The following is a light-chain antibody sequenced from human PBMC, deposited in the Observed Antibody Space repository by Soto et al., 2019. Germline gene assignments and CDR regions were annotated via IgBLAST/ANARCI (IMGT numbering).Light chain of an antibody. CDR2: AAS. CDR1: QGISSY. Sequence: DIQMTQSPSTLSPSVGDRVTITCRASQGISSYLAWYQQKPGKAPKLLIYAASTLQSGVPSRFSSSGSGTEFTLTISSLQPEDFATYYCQQLNSYPLTFGGGTKVDIK. J-gene: IGKJ4*01. V-gene: IGKV1-9*01. CDR3: QQLNSYPLT.